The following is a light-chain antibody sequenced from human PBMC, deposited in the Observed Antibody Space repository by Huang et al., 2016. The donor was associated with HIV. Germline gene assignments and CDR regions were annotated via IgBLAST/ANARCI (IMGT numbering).Light chain of an antibody. V-gene: IGKV2-28*01. CDR2: LGS. CDR3: MQALQTPWT. CDR1: QSLLHSNGYNY. J-gene: IGKJ1*01. Sequence: DIVMTQSPLSLPVTPGEPASISCRSSQSLLHSNGYNYLDWYLQKPGQSPRRLSYLGSNRASGVPDRCSGSGSGTDFKLKISRVEADDVGVYYCMQALQTPWTFGQGTKVEIK.